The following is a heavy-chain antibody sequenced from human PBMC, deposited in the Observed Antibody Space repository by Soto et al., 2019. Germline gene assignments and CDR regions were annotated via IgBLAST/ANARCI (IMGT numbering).Heavy chain of an antibody. D-gene: IGHD6-19*01. V-gene: IGHV3-23*01. CDR1: GFTFSSYA. CDR3: ARDRGGSGWPCFDS. Sequence: GGSLRLSCAASGFTFSSYAMSWVRQAPGKGLEWVSAISGSGGSTYYADSVKGRFTISRDNSKNTLYLQMNSLRAEDTAVYYCARDRGGSGWPCFDSWGKGTLVTVSS. J-gene: IGHJ4*02. CDR2: ISGSGGST.